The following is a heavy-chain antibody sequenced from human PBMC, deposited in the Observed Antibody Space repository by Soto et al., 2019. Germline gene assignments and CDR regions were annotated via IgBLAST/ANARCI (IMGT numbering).Heavy chain of an antibody. D-gene: IGHD2-21*02. CDR3: VREGELGVMAALPLHSSVMVA. CDR1: PCTLTSYW. CDR2: IKQDGSER. J-gene: IGHJ6*01. V-gene: IGHV3-7*03. Sequence: EGWLRLSCAAAPCTLTSYWMSWVRQAPGKGLEWVANIKQDGSERYYVDSVKGRWTISRDNAKNSLFLQMKNLRDDDTAVYFCVREGELGVMAALPLHSSVMVAWAEGTTVRVSS.